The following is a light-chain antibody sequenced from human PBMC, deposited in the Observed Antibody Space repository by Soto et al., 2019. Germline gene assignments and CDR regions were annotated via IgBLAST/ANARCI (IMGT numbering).Light chain of an antibody. CDR1: QGIRDF. CDR2: AAS. Sequence: DIQLTQSPSFLSASVGDRVTITCRASQGIRDFLAWYQQKPGKAPKLLIYAASTLQAGVPTRFSGFASGTEFTLTTNNLQPADSATYYCQQFNVYPLTFGGGTKVEIK. V-gene: IGKV1-9*01. J-gene: IGKJ4*01. CDR3: QQFNVYPLT.